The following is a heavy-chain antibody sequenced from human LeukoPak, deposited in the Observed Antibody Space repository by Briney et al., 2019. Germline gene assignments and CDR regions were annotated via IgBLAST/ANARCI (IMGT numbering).Heavy chain of an antibody. V-gene: IGHV4-34*01. CDR2: ISHSGST. D-gene: IGHD3-3*01. Sequence: SETLSLTCAVYGGSLSGYYWSWIRQPPGKGLEWIGEISHSGSTNYNPSLKSRVTISVDTSKNQFSLKLSSVTAADTAVYYCARGYARFNYYYMDVWDKGTTVTVSS. J-gene: IGHJ6*03. CDR3: ARGYARFNYYYMDV. CDR1: GGSLSGYY.